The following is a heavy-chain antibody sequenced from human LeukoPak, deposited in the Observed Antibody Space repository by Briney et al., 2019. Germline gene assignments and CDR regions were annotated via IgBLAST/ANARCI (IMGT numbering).Heavy chain of an antibody. CDR2: ISSSSSCI. Sequence: GGSLRLSCAASGFTFSSYSMNWVRQAPGKGLEWVSSISSSSSCIYYADSVKGRFTISRDNAKNSLYLQMNSLIAEDTAVYYCAKVPFTIFGVVILAEGVRRRGYYFDYWGXGTLVTVSS. V-gene: IGHV3-21*04. CDR3: AKVPFTIFGVVILAEGVRRRGYYFDY. D-gene: IGHD3-3*01. CDR1: GFTFSSYS. J-gene: IGHJ4*01.